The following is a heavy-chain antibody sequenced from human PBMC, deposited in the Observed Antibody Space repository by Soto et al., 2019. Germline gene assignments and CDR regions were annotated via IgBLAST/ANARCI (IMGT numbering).Heavy chain of an antibody. V-gene: IGHV4-39*01. J-gene: IGHJ4*02. D-gene: IGHD2-8*01. CDR3: ARHHSYGDGYFDY. Sequence: QLQLQESGPGLVKPSETLSLTCSVSGGSISSNTYYWGWIRQPPGKGLEYIGSIYYSGSSYYNPSLRSRVTISVDTSKNQFSLKLSSVTAADTAVYYCARHHSYGDGYFDYWGQGTLVTVSS. CDR2: IYYSGSS. CDR1: GGSISSNTYY.